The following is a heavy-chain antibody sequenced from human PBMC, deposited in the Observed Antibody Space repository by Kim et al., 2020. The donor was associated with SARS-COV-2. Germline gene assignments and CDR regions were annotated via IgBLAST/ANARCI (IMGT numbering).Heavy chain of an antibody. D-gene: IGHD3-10*01. CDR2: INAGNGNT. J-gene: IGHJ6*02. Sequence: ASVKVSCKASGYTFTSYAMHWVRQAPGQRLEWMGWINAGNGNTKYSQKFQGRVTITRDTSASTAYMELSSLRSEDTAVYYCARDDRGSGSYYNPIYYYYGMDVWGQGTTVTVSS. V-gene: IGHV1-3*01. CDR3: ARDDRGSGSYYNPIYYYYGMDV. CDR1: GYTFTSYA.